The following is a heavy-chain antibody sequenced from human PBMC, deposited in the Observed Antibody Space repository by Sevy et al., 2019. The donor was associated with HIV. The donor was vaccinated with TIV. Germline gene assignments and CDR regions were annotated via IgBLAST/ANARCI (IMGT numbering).Heavy chain of an antibody. CDR1: GFTFSSYS. D-gene: IGHD2-8*02. J-gene: IGHJ4*02. Sequence: GGSLRLSCAASGFTFSSYSMNWVRQAPGKGLEWVSSISSSSSYIYYADSVKGRLTISRDNAKNSMYLQMNILRAEDTAVYYCARGYCTGGVCSYIGGDFDYWGQGTLVTVSS. V-gene: IGHV3-21*01. CDR3: ARGYCTGGVCSYIGGDFDY. CDR2: ISSSSSYI.